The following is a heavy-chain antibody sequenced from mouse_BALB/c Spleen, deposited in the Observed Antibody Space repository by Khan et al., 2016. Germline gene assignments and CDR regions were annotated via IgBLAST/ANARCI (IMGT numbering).Heavy chain of an antibody. J-gene: IGHJ3*01. CDR2: ISYSGNT. CDR1: GDSITSGY. V-gene: IGHV3-8*02. CDR3: ARSNRNDAWFAY. D-gene: IGHD2-14*01. Sequence: EVELVESGPSLVKPSQTLSLTCSVTGDSITSGYWNWIRKFPGNKLEYMGYISYSGNTYYNPVLKSRISISRDTSKSQHYLQVITVTTEDTTTYYCARSNRNDAWFAYWGQGTLVTVSA.